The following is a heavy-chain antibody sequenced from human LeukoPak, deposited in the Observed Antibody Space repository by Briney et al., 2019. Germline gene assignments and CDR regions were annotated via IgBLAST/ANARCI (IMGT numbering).Heavy chain of an antibody. J-gene: IGHJ1*01. CDR1: GFTFRDAW. Sequence: GGSLRHSCAAPGFTFRDAWMTWVRQAPGKGLEWVGRIRSKTDGGTTDYAVSVQGRFTISRDDSKNTLYLQMSSLKTEDTAVYYCAKHIYGVVSIQQWGQGTLVTVSS. V-gene: IGHV3-15*01. CDR2: IRSKTDGGTT. CDR3: AKHIYGVVSIQQ. D-gene: IGHD3-3*01.